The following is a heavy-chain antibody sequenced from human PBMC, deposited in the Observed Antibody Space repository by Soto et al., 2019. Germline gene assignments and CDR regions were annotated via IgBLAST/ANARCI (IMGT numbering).Heavy chain of an antibody. Sequence: GGSLRLSCAASGFTFSSYTMSWVRQAPGKGLEWVSGISATGGSTYYADSVKGRFTFSRDNSKNTLYLQMNSLRAEDTAVYYCAKGFIRDCGGDCTVDTWGQGTLVTSSS. CDR1: GFTFSSYT. CDR2: ISATGGST. CDR3: AKGFIRDCGGDCTVDT. D-gene: IGHD2-21*02. J-gene: IGHJ5*02. V-gene: IGHV3-23*01.